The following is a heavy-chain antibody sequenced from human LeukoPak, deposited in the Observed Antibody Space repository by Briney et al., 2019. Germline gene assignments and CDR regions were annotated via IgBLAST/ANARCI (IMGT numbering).Heavy chain of an antibody. CDR2: TGTAGDT. V-gene: IGHV3-13*01. CDR1: GFTFSSYD. J-gene: IGHJ5*02. D-gene: IGHD4-11*01. Sequence: PGGSLRLSCAASGFTFSSYDMHWVRQATGKGLEWVSATGTAGDTYYPGSAKGRFTISRENAKNSLYLQMNSLRAGDTAVYYCARGTLQNWFDPWGQGTLVTVSS. CDR3: ARGTLQNWFDP.